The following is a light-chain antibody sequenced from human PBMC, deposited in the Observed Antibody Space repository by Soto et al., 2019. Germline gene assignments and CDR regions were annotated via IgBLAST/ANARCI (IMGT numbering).Light chain of an antibody. CDR1: QSVGTL. CDR2: EAS. Sequence: EIVLTQSPATLSLSPGDRATLSCRASQSVGTLLDWYQHRPGQSPRLLIYEASNRATGVPPRFSGSGSGTDFTLTISSLDPEDFAFYYCEQRATWPPALTFGGGTHIEVK. V-gene: IGKV3-11*01. J-gene: IGKJ4*01. CDR3: EQRATWPPALT.